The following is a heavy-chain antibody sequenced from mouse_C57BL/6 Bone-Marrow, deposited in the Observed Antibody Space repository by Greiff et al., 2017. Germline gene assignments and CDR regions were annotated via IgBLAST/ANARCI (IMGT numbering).Heavy chain of an antibody. Sequence: EVKVVESGGGLVKPGGSLKLSCAASGFTFSDYGMHWVRQAPEKGLEWVAYISSGSSTIYYADTVKGRFTISRDNAKNTLFLQVTSLRSEDTAMYYWARRNYGYDEGGLDYWGQGTTLTVSS. CDR2: ISSGSSTI. J-gene: IGHJ2*01. D-gene: IGHD2-2*01. V-gene: IGHV5-17*01. CDR1: GFTFSDYG. CDR3: ARRNYGYDEGGLDY.